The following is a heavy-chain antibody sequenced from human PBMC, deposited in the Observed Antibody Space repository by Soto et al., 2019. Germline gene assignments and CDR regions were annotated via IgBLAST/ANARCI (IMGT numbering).Heavy chain of an antibody. Sequence: RQAPGKGLKWLSAISGSGGSTYYADSVKGRFTISRDNSKKTLYLQINSLRAEDTALYYCAKGRSYYYYYGVDVWGQGTTVTVSS. CDR3: AKGRSYYYYYGVDV. CDR2: ISGSGGST. J-gene: IGHJ6*02. V-gene: IGHV3-23*01.